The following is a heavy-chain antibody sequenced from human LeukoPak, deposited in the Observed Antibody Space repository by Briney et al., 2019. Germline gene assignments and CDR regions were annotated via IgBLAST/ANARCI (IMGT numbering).Heavy chain of an antibody. CDR1: GGSISSENCY. D-gene: IGHD4-23*01. V-gene: IGHV4-39*07. J-gene: IGHJ4*02. Sequence: SETLPLTCTVSGGSISSENCYWGWMRQPPGKGLDWIGSIYDSASTNYNPSLKSRVTISLDTSKNQVSLRLTSVTAADTAVYYCARCRDGGRGEAADFWGPGTLVTVSS. CDR3: ARCRDGGRGEAADF. CDR2: IYDSAST.